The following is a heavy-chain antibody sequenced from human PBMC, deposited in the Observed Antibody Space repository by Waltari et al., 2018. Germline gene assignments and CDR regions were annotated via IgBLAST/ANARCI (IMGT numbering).Heavy chain of an antibody. D-gene: IGHD1-26*01. Sequence: QVQLQESGPRLVKLSKTLSLICTVTGGSISSRAYYWTWTRQHQEKGLELIGYIHYGGSTYYNPSLRSRVNVSVDTSKNNFSLNLTSVTAADTAVYYCGRSYYGSYFLDYWGQGTVVTVSS. J-gene: IGHJ4*02. V-gene: IGHV4-31*03. CDR3: GRSYYGSYFLDY. CDR2: IHYGGST. CDR1: GGSISSRAYY.